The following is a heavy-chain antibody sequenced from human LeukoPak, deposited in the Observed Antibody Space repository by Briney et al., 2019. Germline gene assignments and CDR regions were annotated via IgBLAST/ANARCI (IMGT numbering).Heavy chain of an antibody. CDR3: ATGGTWFDP. CDR2: ISSSGGTI. Sequence: GGSLRLSCAASGFTFSSYEMNWVRQAPGKGLEYVSYISSSGGTISYADSVKGRFTISRDNAKNALYLQMNSLRAEDTANYYCATGGTWFDPWGQGTLVTVSS. J-gene: IGHJ5*02. CDR1: GFTFSSYE. V-gene: IGHV3-48*03.